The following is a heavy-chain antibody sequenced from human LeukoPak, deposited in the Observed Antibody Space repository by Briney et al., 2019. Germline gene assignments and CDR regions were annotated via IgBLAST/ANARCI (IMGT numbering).Heavy chain of an antibody. CDR3: AKDLHWGLDY. CDR1: GFTFNYAW. D-gene: IGHD7-27*01. J-gene: IGHJ4*02. V-gene: IGHV3-23*01. CDR2: ISGSGGST. Sequence: GGSLRLSCAASGFTFNYAWMSWVRQAPGKGLEWVSAISGSGGSTYYADSVKGRFTISRDNSKNTLYLQMNSLRAEDTAVYYCAKDLHWGLDYWGQGTLVTVSS.